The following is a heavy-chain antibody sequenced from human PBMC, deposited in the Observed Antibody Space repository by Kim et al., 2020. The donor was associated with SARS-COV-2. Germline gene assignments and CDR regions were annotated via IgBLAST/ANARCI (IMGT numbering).Heavy chain of an antibody. CDR1: GGSVSSGSYY. CDR2: IYYSGST. D-gene: IGHD1-26*01. Sequence: SETLSLTCTVSGGSVSSGSYYWSWIRQPPGKGLEWIGYIYYSGSTNYNPSLKSRVTISVDTSKNQFSLKLSSVTAADTAVYYCARESLVSIGELRDFDYWGQGTLVTVSS. V-gene: IGHV4-61*01. CDR3: ARESLVSIGELRDFDY. J-gene: IGHJ4*02.